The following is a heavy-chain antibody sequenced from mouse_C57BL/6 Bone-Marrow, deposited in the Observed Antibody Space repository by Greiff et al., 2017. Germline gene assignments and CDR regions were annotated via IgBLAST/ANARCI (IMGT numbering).Heavy chain of an antibody. V-gene: IGHV15-2*01. CDR1: DSDVFPIAY. CDR2: ILPSIGRT. D-gene: IGHD1-1*01. CDR3: ARDYGSSPFDY. Sequence: QVQLQQSGSELRSPGSSVKLSCKAFDSDVFPIAYMSLVRQKPGHGFEWIGGILPSIGRTIYGEKFEDKATLEADTLSNTAYLERSRLTSEDAAIYYSARDYGSSPFDYWGQGTTLTVSS. J-gene: IGHJ2*01.